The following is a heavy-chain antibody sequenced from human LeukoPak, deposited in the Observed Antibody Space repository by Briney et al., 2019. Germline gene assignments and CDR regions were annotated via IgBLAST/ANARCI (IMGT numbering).Heavy chain of an antibody. CDR3: ARQGVIVVVPXXXDY. J-gene: IGHJ4*02. CDR2: IYYSGST. D-gene: IGHD2-2*01. CDR1: GGSFSGYY. V-gene: IGHV4-34*01. Sequence: SETLSLTCAVYGGSFSGYYWSWIRQPPGKGLEWIGSIYYSGSTYYNPTLKSRVTISVDTSKNQFSLKLSSVTAADTAVYYCARQGVIVVVPXXXDYWGQGTLVTVSS.